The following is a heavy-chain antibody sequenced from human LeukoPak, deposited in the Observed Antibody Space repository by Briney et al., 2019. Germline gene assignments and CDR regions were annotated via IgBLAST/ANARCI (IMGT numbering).Heavy chain of an antibody. CDR1: EFTVSSNY. CDR3: ARDLADYSDY. V-gene: IGHV3-21*01. J-gene: IGHJ4*02. CDR2: ISTSGTYI. Sequence: GGSLRLSCAASEFTVSSNYMSWVRQAPGKGLEWVSSISTSGTYIYYADSLKGRFTISRDNAKNSLYLQMHSLRAEDTAVYYCARDLADYSDYWGQGTLVTVSS. D-gene: IGHD2-21*01.